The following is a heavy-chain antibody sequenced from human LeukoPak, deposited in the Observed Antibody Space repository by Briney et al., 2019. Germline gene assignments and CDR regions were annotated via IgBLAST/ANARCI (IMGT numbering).Heavy chain of an antibody. CDR1: GFTFSSYA. D-gene: IGHD3-22*01. V-gene: IGHV3-23*01. CDR3: AKERSASYYYDSSGYSNYNFDY. Sequence: GGSLRLSCSASGFTFSSYAMSWLRQAPGKGLEGISVISGSGGNTNYADSVKGRFTISRDNSKNTLYLQMNRLRAEDTAVYYCAKERSASYYYDSSGYSNYNFDYWGQGTLVTISS. CDR2: ISGSGGNT. J-gene: IGHJ4*02.